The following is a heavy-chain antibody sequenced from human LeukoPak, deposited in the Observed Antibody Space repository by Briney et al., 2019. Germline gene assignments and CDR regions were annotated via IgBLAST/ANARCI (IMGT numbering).Heavy chain of an antibody. CDR2: IPPHGNNK. CDR3: AKAGAYDSSGYYYYLDY. J-gene: IGHJ4*02. V-gene: IGHV3-30*02. D-gene: IGHD3-22*01. Sequence: GGPLRLSCAASGFTLSTFGNHWVRQAPGKGLEWVASIPPHGNNKYYIGSVEGRFTISRDNSRNTLYLQMNSLRTEDTAVYYCAKAGAYDSSGYYYYLDYWGQGTLVTVPS. CDR1: GFTLSTFG.